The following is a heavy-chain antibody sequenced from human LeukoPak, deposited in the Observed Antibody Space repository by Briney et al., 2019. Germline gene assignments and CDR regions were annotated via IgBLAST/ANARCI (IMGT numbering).Heavy chain of an antibody. J-gene: IGHJ4*02. D-gene: IGHD1-26*01. Sequence: SETLSLTCTVSGGSISSYYWNWMRQPPGKGLEWIGYISYSGSTNYNPSLKSRVTISVDTSKNQFSLKLSSVTAADTAVYYCACLLVGATAWFDYWGQGTLVTVSS. CDR3: ACLLVGATAWFDY. CDR1: GGSISSYY. V-gene: IGHV4-59*12. CDR2: ISYSGST.